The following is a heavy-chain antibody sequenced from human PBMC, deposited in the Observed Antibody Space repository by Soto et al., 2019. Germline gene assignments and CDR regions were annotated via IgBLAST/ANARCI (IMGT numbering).Heavy chain of an antibody. CDR2: ISHDGSSN. CDR3: AKSPWGATIVPCYH. D-gene: IGHD5-12*01. J-gene: IGHJ4*02. Sequence: QVQLVESGGGVVQTGKSLRLSCAGSGFTFSSYGMHWVRLAPGKGLEWLAAISHDGSSNYYADSVNGRFTISRDNSKNTLYLQMNSLRVEDTAVYYCAKSPWGATIVPCYHWGQGTLVTVSS. V-gene: IGHV3-30*18. CDR1: GFTFSSYG.